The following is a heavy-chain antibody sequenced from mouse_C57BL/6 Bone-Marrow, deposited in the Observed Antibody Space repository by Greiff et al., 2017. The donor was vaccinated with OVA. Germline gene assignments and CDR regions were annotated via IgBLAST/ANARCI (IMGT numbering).Heavy chain of an antibody. CDR2: IRNKPNGSTT. Sequence: EVQVVESGGGLVQPGDSLSLSCAASGFTFTNYYMSWVRQPPGKALEWLAFIRNKPNGSTTEYSASVKGRFTISRDNSQSILYLQMNVLRAEDSATYYCARYKGRVAVDYFDYWGQGTALTVSS. D-gene: IGHD1-1*01. V-gene: IGHV7-3*01. J-gene: IGHJ2*01. CDR3: ARYKGRVAVDYFDY. CDR1: GFTFTNYY.